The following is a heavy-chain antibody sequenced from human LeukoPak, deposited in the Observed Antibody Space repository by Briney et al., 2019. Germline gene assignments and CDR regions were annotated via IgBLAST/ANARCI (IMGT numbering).Heavy chain of an antibody. CDR3: ARDERAGSGWYFVY. CDR2: ISYSSSTI. CDR1: GGSISSSN. J-gene: IGHJ4*02. D-gene: IGHD6-19*01. Sequence: ETLSLTCAVSGGSISSSNWWSWVRQPPGKGLEWVSYISYSSSTIYYADSVKGRFTISRDNAKNSLYLQMNSLRDEDTAVYYCARDERAGSGWYFVYWGQGTLVTVSS. V-gene: IGHV3-48*02.